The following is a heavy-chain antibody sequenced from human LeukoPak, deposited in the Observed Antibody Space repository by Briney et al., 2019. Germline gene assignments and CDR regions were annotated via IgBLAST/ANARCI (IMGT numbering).Heavy chain of an antibody. CDR3: ARAEGVVPPTWGPRGYYYYMDV. CDR1: GYTFTSYY. Sequence: ASVKVSCKASGYTFTSYYMHWVRQAPGQGLEWMGIINPSGGSTSYAQKFQGRVTMTRDTSTSTVYMELSGLRSEDMAVYYCARAEGVVPPTWGPRGYYYYMDVWGKGTTVTVSS. J-gene: IGHJ6*03. V-gene: IGHV1-46*01. D-gene: IGHD3-3*01. CDR2: INPSGGST.